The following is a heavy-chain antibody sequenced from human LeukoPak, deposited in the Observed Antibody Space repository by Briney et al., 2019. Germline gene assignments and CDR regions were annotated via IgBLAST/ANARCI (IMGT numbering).Heavy chain of an antibody. CDR3: ARVAAAGTLDFDY. CDR2: IKQDGSEK. Sequence: GGSLRLSCAASGFTFSSYWMSWVRQAPGKGLEWVANIKQDGSEKYYADSVKGRFTISRDNAKNSLYLQMNSLRAEDTAVYYCARVAAAGTLDFDYWGQGTLVTVSS. D-gene: IGHD6-13*01. J-gene: IGHJ4*02. V-gene: IGHV3-7*01. CDR1: GFTFSSYW.